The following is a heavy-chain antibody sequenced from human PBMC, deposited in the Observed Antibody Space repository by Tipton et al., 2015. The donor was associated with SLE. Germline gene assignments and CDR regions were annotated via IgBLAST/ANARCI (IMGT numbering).Heavy chain of an antibody. CDR3: ASHSPYNFWSGYFGY. D-gene: IGHD3-3*01. CDR1: GVTFSNYW. Sequence: SLRLSCAASGVTFSNYWMSWVRQAPGKGLEWVANIKEDGSEPYYVDSVKGRFTISRDNAKRSLYLQVNSLRAEDTAVYYCASHSPYNFWSGYFGYWVHGALVTVSS. CDR2: IKEDGSEP. V-gene: IGHV3-7*01. J-gene: IGHJ4*01.